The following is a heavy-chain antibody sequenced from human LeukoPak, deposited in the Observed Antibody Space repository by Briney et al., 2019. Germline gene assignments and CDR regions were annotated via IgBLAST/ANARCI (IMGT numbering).Heavy chain of an antibody. D-gene: IGHD3-22*01. CDR2: INPNSGGT. CDR3: ARAHMIFLPRGPLWFDP. V-gene: IGHV1-2*06. Sequence: GASVKVSCKASGYTFTGYYMHWVRQAPGQGLEWMGRINPNSGGTNYAQKFQGRVTMTRDTSISTAYMELSRLRSDDTAVYYCARAHMIFLPRGPLWFDPWGQGTLVTVSS. J-gene: IGHJ5*02. CDR1: GYTFTGYY.